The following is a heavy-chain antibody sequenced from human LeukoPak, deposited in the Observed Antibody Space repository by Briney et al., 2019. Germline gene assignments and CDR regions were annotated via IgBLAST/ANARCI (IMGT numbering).Heavy chain of an antibody. CDR2: ISFDGSNK. Sequence: GGSLRLSCAASEFTFSRYTIHWVRQAPGKGLEWVTVISFDGSNKYYADSVKGRFTISRDNSKNTLYLQKDSLRPEDTAVYFCARDGNYYDSTAYYRFDYWGQGTLVTVSS. V-gene: IGHV3-30*04. J-gene: IGHJ4*02. CDR1: EFTFSRYT. CDR3: ARDGNYYDSTAYYRFDY. D-gene: IGHD3-22*01.